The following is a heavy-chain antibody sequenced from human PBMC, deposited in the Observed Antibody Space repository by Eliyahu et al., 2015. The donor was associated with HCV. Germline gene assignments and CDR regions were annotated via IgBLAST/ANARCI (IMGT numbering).Heavy chain of an antibody. J-gene: IGHJ6*03. D-gene: IGHD2-15*01. Sequence: EVHLVESGGGLVRPGGSLXLSCAASESTFRTXTMXWVRQAPGKGLEWVSSXSSISAYIYYADSVGGRFTISRDNAKNSLYLQMNSLRVEDTAVYYCARGARFCSGGSCTAYYYMDVWGKGTTVTVSS. CDR3: ARGARFCSGGSCTAYYYMDV. CDR2: XSSISAYI. CDR1: ESTFRTXT. V-gene: IGHV3-21*01.